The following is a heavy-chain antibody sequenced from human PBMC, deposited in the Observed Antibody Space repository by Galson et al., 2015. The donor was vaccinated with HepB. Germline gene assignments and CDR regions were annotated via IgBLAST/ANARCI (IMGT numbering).Heavy chain of an antibody. V-gene: IGHV4-30-4*07. D-gene: IGHD5-12*01. CDR3: AGVSVDLPDSFDI. J-gene: IGHJ3*02. Sequence: TLSLTCAVSGGSINSGDYSWSWIRQPPGKGLEWIGYMYYNGSPYYNPSLNSRVAISVDTSKHQFSLKLKSVTPADTAVYYCAGVSVDLPDSFDIWGQGTMVSVSS. CDR2: MYYNGSP. CDR1: GGSINSGDYS.